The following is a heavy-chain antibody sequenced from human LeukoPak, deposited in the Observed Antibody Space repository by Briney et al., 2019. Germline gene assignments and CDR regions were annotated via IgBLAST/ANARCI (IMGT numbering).Heavy chain of an antibody. CDR1: GGTFSSYA. V-gene: IGHV1-69*04. CDR2: IIPILGIA. CDR3: ARQSIAARHPPVADAFDI. Sequence: GASVKVSCKASGGTFSSYAISWVRQAPGQGLEWMGRIIPILGIANYAQKFQGRVTITADKSTSTAYMELSSLRSEDTAVYYCARQSIAARHPPVADAFDIWGQGTMVTVSS. J-gene: IGHJ3*02. D-gene: IGHD6-6*01.